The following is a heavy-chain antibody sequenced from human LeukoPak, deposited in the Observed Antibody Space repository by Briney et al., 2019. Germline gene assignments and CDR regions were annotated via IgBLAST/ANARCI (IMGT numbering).Heavy chain of an antibody. V-gene: IGHV4-39*01. CDR1: GGPISNTNDY. CDR3: ARRILAEAGTVVYYFDS. J-gene: IGHJ4*02. D-gene: IGHD6-19*01. CDR2: SYYSGSA. Sequence: SETLSLTCTVSGGPISNTNDYWAWVSQPPGKGLEWLAQSYYSGSAYYNPSLKGRVTISEDTSKKQFSLKLNSVAAADTAVYYCARRILAEAGTVVYYFDSWGQGTLVTVSS.